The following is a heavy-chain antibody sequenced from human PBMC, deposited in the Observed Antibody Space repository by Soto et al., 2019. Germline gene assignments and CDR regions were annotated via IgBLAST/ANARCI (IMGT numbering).Heavy chain of an antibody. D-gene: IGHD5-12*01. V-gene: IGHV6-1*01. Sequence: QVQLQLSGPGLMKPSQTLSLTCAISGDSVSSNSAGWNWVRQTPSRGLEWLGRTYYKSKWFNNYAVSVKSRITINPDTSQNQFSLQLDSVTPGDTAVYYCARGSWDDVSGHYYMDVWGKGTTVTVSS. CDR1: GDSVSSNSAG. CDR2: TYYKSKWFN. CDR3: ARGSWDDVSGHYYMDV. J-gene: IGHJ6*03.